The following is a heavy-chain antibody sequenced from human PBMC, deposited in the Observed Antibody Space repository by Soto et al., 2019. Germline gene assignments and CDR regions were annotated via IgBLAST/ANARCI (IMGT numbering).Heavy chain of an antibody. Sequence: GGSLKLSCQASGFTFRDFLRHWVRQVPGKGLVWVSRISGDASSTSYADSVKGRFTISRDNAKNTLYVQMNSLRAEDTAVYYCARGIGYSAQDYWGQGTPVTVSS. D-gene: IGHD1-1*01. J-gene: IGHJ4*02. CDR3: ARGIGYSAQDY. CDR2: ISGDASST. CDR1: GFTFRDFL. V-gene: IGHV3-74*01.